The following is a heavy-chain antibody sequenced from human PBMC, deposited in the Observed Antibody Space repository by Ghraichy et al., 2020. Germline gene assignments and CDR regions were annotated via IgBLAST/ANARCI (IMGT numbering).Heavy chain of an antibody. D-gene: IGHD2-15*01. CDR2: IYYSGST. V-gene: IGHV4-39*01. CDR3: ARILGYCSGGSCYGLDY. J-gene: IGHJ4*02. Sequence: SETLSLTCTVSGGSISSSSYYWGWIRQPPGKGLEWIGSIYYSGSTYYNPSLKSRVTISVDTSKNQFSLKLSSVTAADTAVYYCARILGYCSGGSCYGLDYWGQGTLVTVSS. CDR1: GGSISSSSYY.